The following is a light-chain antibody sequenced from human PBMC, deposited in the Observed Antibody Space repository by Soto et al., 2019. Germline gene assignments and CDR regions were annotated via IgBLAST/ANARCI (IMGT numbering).Light chain of an antibody. CDR3: QQLHSYPIT. V-gene: IGKV1-13*02. Sequence: AIQLTQSPSSLSASVGDRVTITCRASQGISSALAWYQQKPGKAPKLLIYDASSLESGVPSRFSGSGSGTEFTLTISSLQTEDFATYFCQQLHSYPITFGQGTRLEIK. J-gene: IGKJ5*01. CDR2: DAS. CDR1: QGISSA.